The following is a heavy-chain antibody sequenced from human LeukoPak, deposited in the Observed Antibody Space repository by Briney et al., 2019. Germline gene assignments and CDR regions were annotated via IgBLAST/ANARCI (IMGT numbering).Heavy chain of an antibody. Sequence: GASVKVSCKASGYTFTSYDINWVRQATGQGLEWMGWMNPNSGNTGYAQKFQGRVTMTRNTSISTAYMELSSLRSEDTAMYYCARVGSYYYDSSGIWFWGQGTLVTVSS. J-gene: IGHJ4*02. CDR1: GYTFTSYD. D-gene: IGHD3-22*01. CDR3: ARVGSYYYDSSGIWF. CDR2: MNPNSGNT. V-gene: IGHV1-8*01.